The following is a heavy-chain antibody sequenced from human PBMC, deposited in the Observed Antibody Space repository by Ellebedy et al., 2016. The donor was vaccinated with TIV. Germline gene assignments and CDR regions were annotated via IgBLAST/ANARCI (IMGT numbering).Heavy chain of an antibody. D-gene: IGHD3-22*01. CDR3: ARGDNYYYDSSGYYYNY. CDR2: INPASGNS. CDR1: GYTFTSYF. V-gene: IGHV1-46*01. J-gene: IGHJ4*02. Sequence: ASVKVSCKASGYTFTSYFLYWVRQAPGQGLEWMGIINPASGNSNYAQKFQGRVTMTRDTSTSTVYMERSSLRSEDTAVYYCARGDNYYYDSSGYYYNYWGQGTLVTVSS.